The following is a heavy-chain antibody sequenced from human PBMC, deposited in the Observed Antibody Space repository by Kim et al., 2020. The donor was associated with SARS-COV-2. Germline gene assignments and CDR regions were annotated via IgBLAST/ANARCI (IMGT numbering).Heavy chain of an antibody. CDR3: ARSPVAAAGLFDY. V-gene: IGHV5-51*01. J-gene: IGHJ4*02. Sequence: RYSPSFQGQVTISADKYISTAYPQWSSLQASDTAMYYCARSPVAAAGLFDYWGQGTLVTVSS. D-gene: IGHD6-13*01.